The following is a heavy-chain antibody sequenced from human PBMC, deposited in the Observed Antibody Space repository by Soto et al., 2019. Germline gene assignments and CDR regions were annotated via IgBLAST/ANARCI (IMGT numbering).Heavy chain of an antibody. J-gene: IGHJ4*02. CDR2: ISYDGSNK. CDR3: ASAPAGAYCGGDCYFDY. V-gene: IGHV3-30-3*01. D-gene: IGHD2-21*01. CDR1: GFIFSSYA. Sequence: QVQVVESGGGVIQPGRSLRLSCAASGFIFSSYAMHWVRQAPGKGLEWVAVISYDGSNKYYADSVKGRFTISRDNAKNTLHLQMNSLRAEDTAVYYCASAPAGAYCGGDCYFDYWGQGTLVTVSS.